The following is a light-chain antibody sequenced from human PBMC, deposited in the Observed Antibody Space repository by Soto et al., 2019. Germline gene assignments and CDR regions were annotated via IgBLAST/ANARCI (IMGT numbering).Light chain of an antibody. CDR3: QQRSNWPPGT. Sequence: DIVLTQSPGTLSLSPGERATLSCRASQSVDSSYLAWYRQKPGQAPRLLIYGASNRATGIPDRFSGSGSGTDLTLTISRLEPEDFAVYYCQQRSNWPPGTFGQGTRLEIK. CDR2: GAS. J-gene: IGKJ5*01. CDR1: QSVDSSY. V-gene: IGKV3D-20*02.